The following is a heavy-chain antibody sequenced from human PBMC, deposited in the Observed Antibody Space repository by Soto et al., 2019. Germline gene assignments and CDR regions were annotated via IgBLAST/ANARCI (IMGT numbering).Heavy chain of an antibody. J-gene: IGHJ5*02. CDR1: GGTFSSYA. Sequence: QVQLVQSGAEVKKPGSSVKVSCKASGGTFSSYAISWVRQAPGQGLEWMGGIIPIFGTANYAQNYQGRVTITADESTSTAYMELSILRSDDTAGYYCAREEDILTPYNWFDPWGQGTLVTVSS. CDR3: AREEDILTPYNWFDP. CDR2: IIPIFGTA. V-gene: IGHV1-69*01. D-gene: IGHD3-9*01.